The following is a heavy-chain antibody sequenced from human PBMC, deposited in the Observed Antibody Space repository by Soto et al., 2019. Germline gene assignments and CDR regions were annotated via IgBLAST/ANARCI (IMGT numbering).Heavy chain of an antibody. V-gene: IGHV3-13*01. CDR2: ITNAGGT. CDR1: GFTFSSYD. J-gene: IGHJ4*02. D-gene: IGHD6-19*01. Sequence: GGSLRLSCAASGFTFSSYDMHWVRQATGKGLEWVSGITNAGGTHYSDSVKGRFTISRENAKNSLYLQINSLRVGDTAVYFCARAERDTAGWYRFSYWGQGTLVTVS. CDR3: ARAERDTAGWYRFSY.